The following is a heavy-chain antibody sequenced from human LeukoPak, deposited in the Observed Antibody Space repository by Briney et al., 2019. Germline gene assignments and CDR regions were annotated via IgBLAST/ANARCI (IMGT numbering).Heavy chain of an antibody. J-gene: IGHJ4*02. CDR1: GGSINSYY. CDR3: ARRTYFYDSSGYYFDY. Sequence: SDTLSLTCTVSGGSINSYYWIWIRQPPGKGLECIGYIYYSGSPNYNPSLKSRVTIPIDTSKNQFSLKLSSVTAADTAVYYCARRTYFYDSSGYYFDYWGQGTLVTVSS. D-gene: IGHD3-22*01. V-gene: IGHV4-59*07. CDR2: IYYSGSP.